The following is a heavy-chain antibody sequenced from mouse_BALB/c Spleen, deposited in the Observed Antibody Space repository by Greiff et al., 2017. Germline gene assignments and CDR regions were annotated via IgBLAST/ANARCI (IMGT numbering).Heavy chain of an antibody. J-gene: IGHJ4*01. CDR1: GDSITSGY. CDR2: ISYSGST. V-gene: IGHV3-8*02. D-gene: IGHD2-4*01. Sequence: VQLKESGPSLVKPSQTLSLTCSVTGDSITSGYWNWIRKFPGNKLEYMGYISYSGSTYYNPSLKSRISITRDTSKNQYYLQLNSVTTEDTATYYCAREGTMITPYYYAMDYWGQGTSVTVSS. CDR3: AREGTMITPYYYAMDY.